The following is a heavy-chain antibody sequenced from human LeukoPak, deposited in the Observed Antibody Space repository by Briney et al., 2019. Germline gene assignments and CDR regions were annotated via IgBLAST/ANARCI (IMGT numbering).Heavy chain of an antibody. CDR2: IYYNGST. CDR1: GGSMSSSIYY. J-gene: IGHJ4*02. D-gene: IGHD3-9*01. Sequence: SETLSLTCTVSGGSMSSSIYYWGWIRQPPGKGLEWIGSIYYNGSTYYNPSLKSRVTISVDTSKNQFSLKMSSVTAADTAVYYCARDRFARYEILTGYYHFDYWGQGTLVTVSS. CDR3: ARDRFARYEILTGYYHFDY. V-gene: IGHV4-39*07.